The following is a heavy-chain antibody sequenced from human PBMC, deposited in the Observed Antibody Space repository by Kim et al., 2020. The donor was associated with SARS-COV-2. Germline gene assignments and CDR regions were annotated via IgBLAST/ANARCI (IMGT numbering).Heavy chain of an antibody. Sequence: SETLSLTCAVYGGSFSGYYWSWIRQPPGKGLEWIGEINHSGSTNYNPSLKSRVTISVDTSKNQFSLKLSSVTAADTAVYYCARGRVMEFKPRNNWFDPWGQGTLVTVSS. CDR1: GGSFSGYY. V-gene: IGHV4-34*01. CDR2: INHSGST. J-gene: IGHJ5*02. D-gene: IGHD2-8*01. CDR3: ARGRVMEFKPRNNWFDP.